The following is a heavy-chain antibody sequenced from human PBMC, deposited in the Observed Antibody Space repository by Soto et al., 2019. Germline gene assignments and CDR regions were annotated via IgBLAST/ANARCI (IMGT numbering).Heavy chain of an antibody. CDR3: ARAVPVYYDILTRGAFDI. CDR1: GYTFTSYD. CDR2: MNPNSGNT. D-gene: IGHD3-9*01. V-gene: IGHV1-8*01. Sequence: QVQLVQSGAEVKKPGASVKVSCKASGYTFTSYDINWVRQATGQGREGMGWMNPNSGNTGYAQKFQGRITMTRNTSISTAYMELNSLRSEDTAVYYCARAVPVYYDILTRGAFDIWGQETMVTVS. J-gene: IGHJ3*02.